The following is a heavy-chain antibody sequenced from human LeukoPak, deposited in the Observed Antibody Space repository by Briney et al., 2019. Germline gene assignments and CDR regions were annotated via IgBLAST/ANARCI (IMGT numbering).Heavy chain of an antibody. D-gene: IGHD1-1*01. CDR1: GFTFSNSL. V-gene: IGHV3-7*01. Sequence: GGSLRLSCAASGFTFSNSLMSWVRQAPGKGLEWVANINQEGGDIHYVDSVKGRFTISRGNAKDSLYLQMNSLRADDTAVYYCATYVNWVAGDVWGQGTTVTVSS. CDR3: ATYVNWVAGDV. CDR2: INQEGGDI. J-gene: IGHJ6*02.